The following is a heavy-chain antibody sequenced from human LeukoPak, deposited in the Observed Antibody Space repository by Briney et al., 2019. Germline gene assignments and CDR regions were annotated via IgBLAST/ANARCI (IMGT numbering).Heavy chain of an antibody. D-gene: IGHD1-26*01. CDR1: GYTFTNYY. Sequence: ASVKISCKASGYTFTNYYMHWVRQAPGQGLEWLGLITPSGGSTWYAQKLQGRVTMTRDMSTSTDYMELSSLRSEDTAVYYCARDNSVGDYAWWFDPWGQGTLVTVSS. CDR3: ARDNSVGDYAWWFDP. J-gene: IGHJ5*02. CDR2: ITPSGGST. V-gene: IGHV1-46*01.